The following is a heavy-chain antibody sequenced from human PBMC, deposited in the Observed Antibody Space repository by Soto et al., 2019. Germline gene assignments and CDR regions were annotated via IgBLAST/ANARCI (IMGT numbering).Heavy chain of an antibody. CDR2: IRSKAYGGTT. CDR3: TSRFCSSTNCYAYFDY. Sequence: PGGSLRLSCTASGFTFDDYTMNWFRQAPGKGLEWVGFIRSKAYGGTTEYAASVKGRFTISREDSKSIAYLQMDSLKTEDTALYYCTSRFCSSTNCYAYFDYWGQGTLVTVSS. J-gene: IGHJ4*02. V-gene: IGHV3-49*03. D-gene: IGHD2-2*01. CDR1: GFTFDDYT.